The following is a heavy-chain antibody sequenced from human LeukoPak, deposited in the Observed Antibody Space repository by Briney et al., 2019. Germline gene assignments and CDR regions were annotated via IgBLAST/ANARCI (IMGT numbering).Heavy chain of an antibody. CDR1: GFTFSSYA. V-gene: IGHV3-23*01. CDR3: AIPVWGVITRTPFDY. CDR2: ISGSGDNT. J-gene: IGHJ4*02. D-gene: IGHD3-10*02. Sequence: GGSLRLSCAASGFTFSSYAMNWVRQAPGKGLEWISSISGSGDNTYYADSVKGRFTLSRDNSENTVSLQMNSLRAEDTAVYYCAIPVWGVITRTPFDYWGQGTLVSVSS.